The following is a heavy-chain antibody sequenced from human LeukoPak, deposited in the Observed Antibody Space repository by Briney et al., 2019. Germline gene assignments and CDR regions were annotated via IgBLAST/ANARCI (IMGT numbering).Heavy chain of an antibody. CDR3: ARGAVRGVIKNWFDP. CDR1: GYTFTTYD. Sequence: ASVKVSCKASGYTFTTYDINWVRQATGQGLEWMGWINPNSGGTNYAQKFQGWVTMTRDTSISTAYMELSRLRSDDTAVYYCARGAVRGVIKNWFDPWGQGTLVTVSS. CDR2: INPNSGGT. V-gene: IGHV1-2*04. D-gene: IGHD3-10*01. J-gene: IGHJ5*02.